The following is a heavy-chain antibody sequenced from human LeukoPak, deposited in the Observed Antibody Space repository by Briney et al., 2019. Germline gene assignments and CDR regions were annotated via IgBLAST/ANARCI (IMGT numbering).Heavy chain of an antibody. D-gene: IGHD3-3*01. CDR1: GGSVSSGSYY. J-gene: IGHJ4*02. Sequence: ASETLSLTCTVSGGSVSSGSYYWSWIRQPPGKGLAWIGYIYYSGSTNYNPSLKSRVTISVDTSKNQFSLKLSSVTAADTAVYYCAAITIFGVGYFDYWGQGTLVTVSS. CDR3: AAITIFGVGYFDY. V-gene: IGHV4-61*01. CDR2: IYYSGST.